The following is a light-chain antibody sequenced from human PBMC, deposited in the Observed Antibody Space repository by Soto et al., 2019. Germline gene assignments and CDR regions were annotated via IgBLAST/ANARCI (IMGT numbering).Light chain of an antibody. CDR2: DVN. V-gene: IGLV2-11*01. CDR3: CSFGGRVFV. CDR1: SSDVGGYNY. Sequence: QSALTQLRSVSGSPGQSVTISCTGTSSDVGGYNYVTWYQHHPGKAPKLMISDVNKRASGVPDRFSGSKSGNTASLTISGLQAEDEADYYCCSFGGRVFVFGTGTKVTVL. J-gene: IGLJ1*01.